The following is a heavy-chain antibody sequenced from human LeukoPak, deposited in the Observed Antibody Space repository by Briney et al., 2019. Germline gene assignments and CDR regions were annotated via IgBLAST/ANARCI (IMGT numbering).Heavy chain of an antibody. D-gene: IGHD5-24*01. CDR2: IYYSGST. J-gene: IGHJ6*02. CDR1: GGSISSYY. CDR3: ARHDIRRDGYNYGMDV. V-gene: IGHV4-59*08. Sequence: PSETLSLTCTVSGGSISSYYWSWIRQPPGKGLEWIGYIYYSGSTNYNPSLKSRVTISVDTSKNQFSLKLGSVTAADTAVYYCARHDIRRDGYNYGMDVWGQGTTVTVSS.